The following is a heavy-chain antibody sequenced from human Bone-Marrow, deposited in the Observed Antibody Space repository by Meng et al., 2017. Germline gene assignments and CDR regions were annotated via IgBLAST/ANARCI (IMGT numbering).Heavy chain of an antibody. Sequence: QVQLQESGPGLVKPSGTLSLTCTVSGDSISSDIWWSWVRQPPGKGLEWIGYIYYSGSTSYNPSLKSRVSISADTSKNQFSLKLSSVTAADTAVYYCARDAYYYDSVTQPFDWGQGTLVTVSS. J-gene: IGHJ4*02. CDR1: GDSISSDIW. V-gene: IGHV4-30-4*01. CDR2: IYYSGST. CDR3: ARDAYYYDSVTQPFD. D-gene: IGHD3-22*01.